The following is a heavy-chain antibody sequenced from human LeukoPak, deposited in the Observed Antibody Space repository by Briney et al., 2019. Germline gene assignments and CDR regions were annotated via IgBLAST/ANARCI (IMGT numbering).Heavy chain of an antibody. CDR3: ARITFGGVIVIPFDY. Sequence: GGSLRLSCAASRFTFSSYSMNWIRQAPGKGLEWVSSISSSSYIYYADSVKGRFTISRDNAKNSLYLQMNSLRAEDTAVYYCARITFGGVIVIPFDYWGQGTLVTVSS. J-gene: IGHJ4*02. CDR1: RFTFSSYS. CDR2: ISSSSYI. D-gene: IGHD3-16*02. V-gene: IGHV3-21*01.